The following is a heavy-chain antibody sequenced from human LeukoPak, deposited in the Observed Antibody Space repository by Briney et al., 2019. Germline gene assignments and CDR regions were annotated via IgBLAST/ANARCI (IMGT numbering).Heavy chain of an antibody. CDR3: ASPGGTVGATFSDYYYYYGMDV. J-gene: IGHJ6*02. CDR1: GFTFSSYA. V-gene: IGHV3-30-3*01. CDR2: ISYDGSNK. Sequence: GGSLRLSCAASGFTFSSYAMHWVRQAPGKGLGWGAVISYDGSNKYYANSLKGRFTISRDNSKNTLYLQMNSLRAEDTAVYYCASPGGTVGATFSDYYYYYGMDVWGQGTTVTVSS. D-gene: IGHD1-26*01.